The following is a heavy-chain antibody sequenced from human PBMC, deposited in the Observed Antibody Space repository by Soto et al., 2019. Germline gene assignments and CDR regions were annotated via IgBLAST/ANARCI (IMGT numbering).Heavy chain of an antibody. D-gene: IGHD6-13*01. V-gene: IGHV4-4*07. CDR3: GRVGGGAAAGRGVLYDY. Sequence: QVQLQESGPGLVKPSETLSLTCTVSGGSISSYYWSWIRQPAGKGLEWIGRIYTSGSTNYNPSLKSGVTMSVDTSKDQFCRKLSSETAADTAVYYCGRVGGGAAAGRGVLYDYWGQGTLVTVSS. J-gene: IGHJ4*02. CDR1: GGSISSYY. CDR2: IYTSGST.